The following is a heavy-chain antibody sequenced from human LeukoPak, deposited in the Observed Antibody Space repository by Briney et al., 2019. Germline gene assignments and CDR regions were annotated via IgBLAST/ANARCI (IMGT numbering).Heavy chain of an antibody. Sequence: PGGYLRLSCAASGFTFNNYWMHWVRQAPGKGLVWFLRINSGGRSKDYADSVKGRFTISSDNARNTLYLQMNSLGAEDTAGYYCAKESGVEYYFDYWGQGTLVTVSS. CDR3: AKESGVEYYFDY. CDR2: INSGGRSK. CDR1: GFTFNNYW. D-gene: IGHD2-2*01. V-gene: IGHV3-74*01. J-gene: IGHJ4*02.